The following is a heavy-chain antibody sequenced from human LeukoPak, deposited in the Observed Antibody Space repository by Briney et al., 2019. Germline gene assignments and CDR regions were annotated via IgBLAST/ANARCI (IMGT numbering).Heavy chain of an antibody. CDR2: ISAYNGNT. V-gene: IGHV1-18*04. J-gene: IGHJ4*02. Sequence: ASVKVSCKASGYTFTSYGISWVRQAPGQGLEWMGWISAYNGNTNYAQKLQGRVTMTTDTSTSTAYMELRSLRSDDTAVYYCAIDTGYSSGWPLFDYWGQGTLVTVFS. CDR1: GYTFTSYG. CDR3: AIDTGYSSGWPLFDY. D-gene: IGHD6-19*01.